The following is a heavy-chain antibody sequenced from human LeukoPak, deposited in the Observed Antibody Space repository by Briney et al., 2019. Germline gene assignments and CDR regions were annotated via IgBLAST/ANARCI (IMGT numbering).Heavy chain of an antibody. CDR1: GGSISSYH. Sequence: PSETLSLICTVSGGSISSYHWSWIRQPPGKGLQWIGFIYSSGSTNYNPSLKSRVTISLDTSKNQFSLKVSSVTSADTAVYYCARGNSGYDYAFDIWGQGTMVTVSS. D-gene: IGHD5-12*01. CDR2: IYSSGST. V-gene: IGHV4-59*01. J-gene: IGHJ3*02. CDR3: ARGNSGYDYAFDI.